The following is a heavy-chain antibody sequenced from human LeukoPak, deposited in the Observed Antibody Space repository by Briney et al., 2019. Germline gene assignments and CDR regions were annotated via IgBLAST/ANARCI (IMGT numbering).Heavy chain of an antibody. V-gene: IGHV3-66*01. CDR3: ARIWRSSGRFAFDY. D-gene: IGHD6-19*01. Sequence: GGSLRLSCAVSGFTVSNNYLGWVHQAPGKGLEWVSTIYDDGGTYYADSVKGRFIISRDNSRNTLYLQMNSLRAEDTSFYYCARIWRSSGRFAFDYWGQGTLVTASS. CDR1: GFTVSNNY. J-gene: IGHJ4*02. CDR2: IYDDGGT.